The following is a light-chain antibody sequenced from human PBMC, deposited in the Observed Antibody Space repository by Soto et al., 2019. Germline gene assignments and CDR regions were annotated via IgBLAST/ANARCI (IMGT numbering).Light chain of an antibody. V-gene: IGKV3-11*01. CDR2: DAS. CDR3: QQRYNWPQT. J-gene: IGKJ1*01. CDR1: QSVSRT. Sequence: EVVLTQSPATLSLSPGERANLSCRTSQSVSRTLAWYQQKSGQAPRLLIYDASNRATGIPTRFSGSGSETDFTLTISSLEPEDFAVYYCQQRYNWPQTFGQGTKVEIK.